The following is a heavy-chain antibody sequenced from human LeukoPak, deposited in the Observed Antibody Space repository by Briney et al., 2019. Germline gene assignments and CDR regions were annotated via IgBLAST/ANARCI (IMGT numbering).Heavy chain of an antibody. Sequence: PSQTLSLTCTVSADSISRGSYYWPWIRQPAGKGLEWIGHIYTSGSTNYNPSLKSRVTISVDTSKNQFSLKLSSVTAADTAVYYCARGSIVAIEENDAFDIWGQGTMVTVSS. CDR2: IYTSGST. CDR1: ADSISRGSYY. J-gene: IGHJ3*02. V-gene: IGHV4-61*09. CDR3: ARGSIVAIEENDAFDI. D-gene: IGHD2-21*01.